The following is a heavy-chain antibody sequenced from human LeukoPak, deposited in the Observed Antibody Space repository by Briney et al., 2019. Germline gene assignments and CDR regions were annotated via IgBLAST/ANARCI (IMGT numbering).Heavy chain of an antibody. V-gene: IGHV3-48*04. J-gene: IGHJ3*02. CDR2: ISSTSGPI. CDR3: AREGHAFDI. CDR1: GFTFSSYS. Sequence: GGSLRLSCAASGFTFSSYSMNWVRQAPGRGLEWVSYISSTSGPIYYADSVKGRFTISRDNAKNSLFLQMNSLRAEDTAVYYCAREGHAFDIWGQGTMVTVSS.